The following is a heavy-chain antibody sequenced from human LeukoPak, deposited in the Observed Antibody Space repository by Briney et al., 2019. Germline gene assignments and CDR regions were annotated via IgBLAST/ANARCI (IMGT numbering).Heavy chain of an antibody. Sequence: PSETLSLTCTVSGGSLSSYYWSWIRQPPGKGLEWIGYIYYSGSAKYNPSLKSRVTISVDTSKNQFSLELSSVTAGDTAVYYCARAPGIAAAGTHFDFWGQGTLVTVSS. CDR3: ARAPGIAAAGTHFDF. J-gene: IGHJ4*02. D-gene: IGHD6-13*01. V-gene: IGHV4-59*01. CDR2: IYYSGSA. CDR1: GGSLSSYY.